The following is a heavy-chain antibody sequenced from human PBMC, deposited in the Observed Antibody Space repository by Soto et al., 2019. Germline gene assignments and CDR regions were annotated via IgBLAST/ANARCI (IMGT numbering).Heavy chain of an antibody. D-gene: IGHD6-19*01. CDR1: GFTFSSYA. CDR2: ISYDGSNK. Sequence: GGSLRLSCAASGFTFSSYAMHWVRQAPGKGLEWVAVISYDGSNKYYADSVKGRVTISLDTSKNQFSLKLSSVTAADTAVYYCARAPRVAMAGMDYYYYGMDVWGQGTTVTVSS. CDR3: ARAPRVAMAGMDYYYYGMDV. V-gene: IGHV3-30-3*01. J-gene: IGHJ6*02.